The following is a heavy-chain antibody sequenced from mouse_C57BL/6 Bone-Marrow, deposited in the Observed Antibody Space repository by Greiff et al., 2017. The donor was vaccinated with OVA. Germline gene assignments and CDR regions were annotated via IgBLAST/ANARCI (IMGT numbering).Heavy chain of an antibody. CDR1: GFTFSSYG. CDR2: ISSGGSYT. V-gene: IGHV5-6*01. J-gene: IGHJ3*01. CDR3: VRQRSY. Sequence: VQLKESGGDLVKPGGSLKLSCAASGFTFSSYGLSWVRQTPDKRLEWVATISSGGSYTYYPDSVKGRFTISRDNAKNTLYLQMCSLKSEDTAMYYCVRQRSYWGQGALVTVSA.